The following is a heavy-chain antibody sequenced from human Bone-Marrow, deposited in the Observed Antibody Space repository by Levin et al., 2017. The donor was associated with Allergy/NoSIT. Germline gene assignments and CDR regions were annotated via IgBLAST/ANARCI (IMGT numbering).Heavy chain of an antibody. V-gene: IGHV4-34*01. J-gene: IGHJ4*02. CDR2: INHSGST. Sequence: SETLSLTCAVYGGSFSGYYWSWIRQPPGKGLEWIGEINHSGSTNYNPSLKSRVTISVDTSKNQFSLKLSSVTAADTAVYYCARGIAARPKIDYWGQGTLVTVSS. D-gene: IGHD6-6*01. CDR3: ARGIAARPKIDY. CDR1: GGSFSGYY.